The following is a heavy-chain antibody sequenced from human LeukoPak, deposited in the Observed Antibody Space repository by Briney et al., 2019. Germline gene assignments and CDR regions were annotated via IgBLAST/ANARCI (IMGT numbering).Heavy chain of an antibody. J-gene: IGHJ4*02. D-gene: IGHD6-19*01. CDR2: LYHTETT. CDR1: GGSISSYY. CDR3: ARDRGGSSGWSESCEY. Sequence: SETLSLTCTVSGGSISSYYWSWIRQSPGKGLEWIGYLYHTETTKYNPSLKSRVTITVDTSKNQLSLHLTSVTSADTAVYYCARDRGGSSGWSESCEYWGQGTLLTVSS. V-gene: IGHV4-59*01.